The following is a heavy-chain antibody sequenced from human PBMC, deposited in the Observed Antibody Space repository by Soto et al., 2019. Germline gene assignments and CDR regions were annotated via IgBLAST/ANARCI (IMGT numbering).Heavy chain of an antibody. V-gene: IGHV3-11*06. CDR2: IRSSSSYT. D-gene: IGHD7-27*01. CDR3: AREWLTQLGAFDP. Sequence: QRRSCAASGLTLSSYYMSCMRQTPGKGLEWVSYIRSSSSYTNLADSVKGRFTISRDNAKNSLYLQMNRLRAEDTAVYYCAREWLTQLGAFDPWGQGTLVTVSS. CDR1: GLTLSSYY. J-gene: IGHJ5*02.